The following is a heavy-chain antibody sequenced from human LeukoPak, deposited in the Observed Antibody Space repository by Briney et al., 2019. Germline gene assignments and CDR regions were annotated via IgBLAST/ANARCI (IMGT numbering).Heavy chain of an antibody. CDR2: ISAYNGNT. D-gene: IGHD3-22*01. CDR3: ARWGYYDSSGYPDAFDI. V-gene: IGHV1-18*01. Sequence: ASVKVSCKASGYTFTSYGISWVRQAPGQGLEWMGWISAYNGNTNYAQKLQGRVTMTTDTSTSTAYMELRSLRSDDTVVYYCARWGYYDSSGYPDAFDIWGQGTMVTVSS. J-gene: IGHJ3*02. CDR1: GYTFTSYG.